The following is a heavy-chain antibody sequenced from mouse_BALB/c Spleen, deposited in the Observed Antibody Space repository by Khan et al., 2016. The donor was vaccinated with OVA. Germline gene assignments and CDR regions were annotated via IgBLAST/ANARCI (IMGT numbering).Heavy chain of an antibody. CDR3: ARSRMAN. CDR2: IRYSGST. J-gene: IGHJ2*01. Sequence: EVKLLESGPGLVKPSQSLSLTCTVTGYSITSDYAWNWIRQFPGNKLEWMGYIRYSGSTSYNPSLKSRISLTRDTSKNQFFLQVNSVTTEDTATYYCARSRMANWGQGTTLTVSA. CDR1: GYSITSDYA. V-gene: IGHV3-2*02.